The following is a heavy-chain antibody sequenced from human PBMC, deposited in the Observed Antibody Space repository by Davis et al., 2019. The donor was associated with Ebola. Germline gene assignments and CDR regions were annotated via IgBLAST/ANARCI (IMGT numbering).Heavy chain of an antibody. Sequence: SETLSLTCAVYGGSFSGYYWSWIRQPPGKGLEWIGEINHSGSTNYNPSLKSRVTISVDTSKNQFSLKLNSVTAADTAVYYCARHLMREGWFDPWGQGTLVTVSS. CDR3: ARHLMREGWFDP. V-gene: IGHV4-34*01. J-gene: IGHJ5*02. CDR1: GGSFSGYY. CDR2: INHSGST.